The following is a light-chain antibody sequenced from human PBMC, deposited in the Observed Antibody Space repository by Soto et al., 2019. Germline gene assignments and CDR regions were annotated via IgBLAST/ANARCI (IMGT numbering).Light chain of an antibody. CDR1: QSISTW. J-gene: IGKJ4*01. Sequence: DIQMTHSPSTLSASVGDRVTITCRASQSISTWLAWYQQKPGKAPKLLIYKASSLEGGVPSRFGGSGSGTLFNITISSLHPDDFATYYCQQHNTYPLPFGGGTKVDIK. V-gene: IGKV1-5*03. CDR2: KAS. CDR3: QQHNTYPLP.